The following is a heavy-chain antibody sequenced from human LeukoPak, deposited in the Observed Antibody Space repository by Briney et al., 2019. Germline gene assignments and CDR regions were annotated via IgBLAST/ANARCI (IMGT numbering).Heavy chain of an antibody. CDR2: ISYDGSNK. CDR3: ARDYGIVGATTGHDAFDI. D-gene: IGHD1-26*01. CDR1: GFTFSSYA. V-gene: IGHV3-30-3*01. Sequence: QPGGSLRLSCAASGFTFSSYAMHWVRQAPGKGLEWVAVISYDGSNKYYADSVKGRFTISRDNSKNTLYLQMNSLRAEDTAVYYCARDYGIVGATTGHDAFDIWGQGTMVTVSS. J-gene: IGHJ3*02.